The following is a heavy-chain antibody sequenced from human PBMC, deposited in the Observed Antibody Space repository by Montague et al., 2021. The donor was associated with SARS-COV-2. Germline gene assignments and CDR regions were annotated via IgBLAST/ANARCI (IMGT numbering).Heavy chain of an antibody. V-gene: IGHV2-70*11. CDR1: GFSLSTSGMC. Sequence: PALVKPTQTLTLTCTFSGFSLSTSGMCVSWIRQPPGKALEWLARXDWDDDKYYSTSLKTRLTISKDTSKNQVVLTMTNMDPVDTATYYCARIRYDILTGYQTLFDYWGQGTLVTVSS. CDR3: ARIRYDILTGYQTLFDY. D-gene: IGHD3-9*01. J-gene: IGHJ4*02. CDR2: XDWDDDK.